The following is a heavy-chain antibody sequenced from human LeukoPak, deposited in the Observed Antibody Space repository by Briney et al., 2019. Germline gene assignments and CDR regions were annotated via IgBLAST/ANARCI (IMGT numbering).Heavy chain of an antibody. CDR2: ISAYNGNT. J-gene: IGHJ5*02. CDR3: ARDEGYCSGGSCPDNWFDP. D-gene: IGHD2-15*01. CDR1: GYTFTGYG. V-gene: IGHV1-18*01. Sequence: GASVKVSCKASGYTFTGYGISWVRQAPGQGLEWMGWISAYNGNTNYAQKLQGRVTMTTDTSTSTAYMELRSLRSDDTAVYYCARDEGYCSGGSCPDNWFDPWGQGTLVTVSS.